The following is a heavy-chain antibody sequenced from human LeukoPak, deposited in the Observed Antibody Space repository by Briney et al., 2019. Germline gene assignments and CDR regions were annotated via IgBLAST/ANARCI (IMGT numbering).Heavy chain of an antibody. V-gene: IGHV1-46*01. CDR3: ARDGSSGWYGGANWFDP. J-gene: IGHJ5*02. D-gene: IGHD6-19*01. Sequence: ASVKVSCKASGYTFTSYYIHWVRQAPGQGLEWMGIINPSGGSTSYAQKFQGRVTMTRDMSTSTVYMELSSLRSEDTAVYYCARDGSSGWYGGANWFDPWGQGTLVTVSS. CDR1: GYTFTSYY. CDR2: INPSGGST.